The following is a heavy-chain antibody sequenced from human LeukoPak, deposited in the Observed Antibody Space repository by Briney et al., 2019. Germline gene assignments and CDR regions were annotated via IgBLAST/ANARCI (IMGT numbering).Heavy chain of an antibody. J-gene: IGHJ4*02. V-gene: IGHV4-39*07. Sequence: SETLSLTCSVSGGSISSSSYYWAWIRQPPGKGLEWIASIYYSGSTYYNPSLRSRVTISVDTSKNQFSLKLSSVTAADTAVYYCASLTVRRSSSWEKTNDYWGQGTLVTVSS. CDR1: GGSISSSSYY. D-gene: IGHD6-13*01. CDR2: IYYSGST. CDR3: ASLTVRRSSSWEKTNDY.